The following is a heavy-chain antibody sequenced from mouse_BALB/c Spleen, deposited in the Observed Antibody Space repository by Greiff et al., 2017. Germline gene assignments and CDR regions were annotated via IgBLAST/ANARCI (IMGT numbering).Heavy chain of an antibody. D-gene: IGHD1-1*01. CDR2: ISSGSSTI. J-gene: IGHJ2*01. CDR1: GFTFSSFG. V-gene: IGHV5-17*02. CDR3: ARHYYGSSSDY. Sequence: EVKVVESGGGLVQPGGSRKLSCAASGFTFSSFGMHWVRQAPEKGLEWVAYISSGSSTIYYADTVKGRFTISRDNPKNTLFLQMTSLRSEDTAMYYCARHYYGSSSDYWGQGTTLTVSS.